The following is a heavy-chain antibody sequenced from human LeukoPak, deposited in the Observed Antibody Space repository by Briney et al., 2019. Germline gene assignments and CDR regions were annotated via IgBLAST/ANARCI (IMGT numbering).Heavy chain of an antibody. CDR1: GFTFSSYW. D-gene: IGHD6-6*01. CDR2: MKQDGSEK. J-gene: IGHJ6*03. Sequence: GGSLRLSCAASGFTFSSYWMSWVRQAPGKALEWVANMKQDGSEKYYVDSVKGRFTISRDNAKNSLYLQMNSLRAEDTAVYYCARCPSIAQYYYYYYYMDVWGKGTTVTVSS. V-gene: IGHV3-7*01. CDR3: ARCPSIAQYYYYYYYMDV.